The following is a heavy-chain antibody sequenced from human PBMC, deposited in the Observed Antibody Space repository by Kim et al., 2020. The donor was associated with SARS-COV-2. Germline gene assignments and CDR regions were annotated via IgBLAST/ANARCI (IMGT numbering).Heavy chain of an antibody. CDR3: ATVLASYYYFDY. D-gene: IGHD1-26*01. J-gene: IGHJ4*02. Sequence: NYAQHFQGRVTMTEETSTDTAYMELSSLRSEDTAVYYCATVLASYYYFDYWGQGTLVTVSS. V-gene: IGHV1-24*01.